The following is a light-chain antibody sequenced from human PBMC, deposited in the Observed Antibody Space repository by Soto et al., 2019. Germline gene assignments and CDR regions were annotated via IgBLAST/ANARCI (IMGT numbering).Light chain of an antibody. J-gene: IGKJ5*01. CDR1: QSISSY. V-gene: IGKV1-39*01. CDR3: QQSYSTPRNT. Sequence: DIQMPQSPSSLSASVGDRVTITCRASQSISSYLNWYQQKPGKAPKLLIYAASSLQSGVPSRFSGSGSGTDFTLTISSLQPDDFATYYCQQSYSTPRNTFGQGTRLEIK. CDR2: AAS.